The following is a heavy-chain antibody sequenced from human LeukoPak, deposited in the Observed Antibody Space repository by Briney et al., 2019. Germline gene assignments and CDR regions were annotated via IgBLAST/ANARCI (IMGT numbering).Heavy chain of an antibody. Sequence: PGGSLRLSCAASGFTFSSYAMSWVRQAPGKGLEWVSAISGSGGSTYYADSVKGRFTISRDNSKNTLYLQMNSLRAEDTAVYYCAKDISSQWYYYDSSGYNRVGYFDYWGQGTLVTVSS. CDR1: GFTFSSYA. J-gene: IGHJ4*02. CDR2: ISGSGGST. CDR3: AKDISSQWYYYDSSGYNRVGYFDY. D-gene: IGHD3-22*01. V-gene: IGHV3-23*01.